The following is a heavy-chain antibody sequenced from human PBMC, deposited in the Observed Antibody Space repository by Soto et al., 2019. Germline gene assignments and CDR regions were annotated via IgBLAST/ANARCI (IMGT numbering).Heavy chain of an antibody. D-gene: IGHD2-15*01. CDR2: IYYSGST. V-gene: IGHV4-59*08. Sequence: PSETLSLTCTVSGDSISTDYWSWIRQPPGKGLEWIGYIYYSGSTNYNPSLKSRVTISVDTSKNQFSLNLSFVTAADTAVYYCATMGTPATGLYYFDYWGQGTLVTVSS. CDR1: GDSISTDY. J-gene: IGHJ4*02. CDR3: ATMGTPATGLYYFDY.